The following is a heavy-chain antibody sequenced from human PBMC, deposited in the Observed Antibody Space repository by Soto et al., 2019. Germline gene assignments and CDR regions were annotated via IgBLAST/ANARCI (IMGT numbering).Heavy chain of an antibody. CDR3: ARDYNWAVDY. CDR1: GFTFTSYH. D-gene: IGHD1-1*01. CDR2: IQPRDHSI. V-gene: IGHV1-46*01. Sequence: QVQLVQSGAEVKKPGASLKVSCKASGFTFTSYHMHWLRQAPGQGLQWMRIIQPRDHSITYAQKCXSRVSMTWDTSTSTVYMELSSLRSDDTAVYYCARDYNWAVDYWGQGTLVTVSS. J-gene: IGHJ4*02.